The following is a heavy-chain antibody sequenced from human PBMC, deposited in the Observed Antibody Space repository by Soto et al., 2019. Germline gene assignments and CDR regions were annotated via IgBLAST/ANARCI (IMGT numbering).Heavy chain of an antibody. D-gene: IGHD5-12*01. CDR3: AREGGGATAFFDY. V-gene: IGHV3-7*01. J-gene: IGHJ4*02. Sequence: EVQLVESGGGLVQPGGSLRLSCAASGFTFSSYWMSWVRQAPGKGLEWVANIKQDGSEKYYVDSVKGRFTISRDNAKNSLYLQMNSLRAEDTAVYYCAREGGGATAFFDYWGQGTLVTVSS. CDR2: IKQDGSEK. CDR1: GFTFSSYW.